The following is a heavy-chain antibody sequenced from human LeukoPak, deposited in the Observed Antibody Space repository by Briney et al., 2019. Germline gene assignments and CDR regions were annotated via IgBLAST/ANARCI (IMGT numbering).Heavy chain of an antibody. CDR3: ARGSTSGWPDYFDY. Sequence: GGSLRLSYAASGFTLSSYWMHWVRQAPGKGLVWVSRINGDGSSTPYANSVKGRFTISRDNAKNTLYLQMHSLRADDTAVYYCARGSTSGWPDYFDYWGQGSVVTVSS. CDR2: INGDGSST. V-gene: IGHV3-74*01. CDR1: GFTLSSYW. D-gene: IGHD6-19*01. J-gene: IGHJ4*02.